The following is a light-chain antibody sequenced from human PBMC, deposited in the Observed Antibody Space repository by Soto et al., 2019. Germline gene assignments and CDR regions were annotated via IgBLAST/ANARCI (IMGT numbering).Light chain of an antibody. CDR2: KAS. J-gene: IGKJ1*01. V-gene: IGKV1-5*03. Sequence: DIQMTQSPSTLSVSVGDRVSITCGASQTISSWLAWYQQKPGKAPKLLIYKASTLKSGVPSRFSGSGSGTEFTLTISSLQPDDFATYYCQHYNSYSEALGQGTKVDI. CDR1: QTISSW. CDR3: QHYNSYSEA.